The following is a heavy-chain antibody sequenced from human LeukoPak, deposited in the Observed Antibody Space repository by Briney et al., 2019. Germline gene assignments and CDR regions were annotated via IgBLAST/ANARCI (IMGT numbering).Heavy chain of an antibody. V-gene: IGHV3-7*01. CDR1: GFTFTHSW. J-gene: IGHJ4*02. CDR3: VRALGSSSADY. D-gene: IGHD6-6*01. Sequence: PGGSLRLSCAASGFTFTHSWMSWVRQAPGKGLEWVAHIKQDGSEKYYVDSVEGRFTISRDNAKNSVSLQMNSLRGEDTAVYYCVRALGSSSADYWGQGTLVTVSA. CDR2: IKQDGSEK.